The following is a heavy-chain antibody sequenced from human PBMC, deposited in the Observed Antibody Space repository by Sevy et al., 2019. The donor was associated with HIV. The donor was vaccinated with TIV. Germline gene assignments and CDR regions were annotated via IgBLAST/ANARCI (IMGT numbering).Heavy chain of an antibody. CDR3: ARDGGTLTTPGAFDF. V-gene: IGHV4-30-2*06. Sequence: SETLSLTCAVSGGSISSGVYSWNWIRQSPGKGLEWIGYFYHTGSTYYNPSLKSRLTMSVDMSKNQFSLKMNSLTAADTAVYYCARDGGTLTTPGAFDFWGQGTMVTVSS. J-gene: IGHJ3*01. CDR1: GGSISSGVYS. D-gene: IGHD4-4*01. CDR2: FYHTGST.